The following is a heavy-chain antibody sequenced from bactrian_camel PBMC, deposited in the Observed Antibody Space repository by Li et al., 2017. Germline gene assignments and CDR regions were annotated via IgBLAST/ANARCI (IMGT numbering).Heavy chain of an antibody. CDR1: TATINTYY. J-gene: IGHJ6*01. D-gene: IGHD2*01. Sequence: QLVESGGGLVQAGGSLTLSCVASTATINTYYMGWFRQAPGKERERVATISAEDDSTYYADSMKGRFTISRDNAENGLYLQLNSLKTEDTAMYYCVREEKEVVALMGFGCWGQGTQVTVS. CDR2: ISAEDDST. CDR3: VREEKEVVALMGFGC. V-gene: IGHV3S28*01.